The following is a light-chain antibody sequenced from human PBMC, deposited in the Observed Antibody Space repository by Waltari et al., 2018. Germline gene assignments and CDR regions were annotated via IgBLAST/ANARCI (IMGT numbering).Light chain of an antibody. J-gene: IGKJ5*01. Sequence: DIVMTQSPLSLTVTPGEAASISCRSSQSLLHSNGYNYFNWYLQKPGQSPQLLIYLGSNRASGVPDRFSGSGSGTDFTLKISRVEAEDVGVYYCLQALQTPITFGQGTRLEIK. V-gene: IGKV2-28*01. CDR3: LQALQTPIT. CDR2: LGS. CDR1: QSLLHSNGYNY.